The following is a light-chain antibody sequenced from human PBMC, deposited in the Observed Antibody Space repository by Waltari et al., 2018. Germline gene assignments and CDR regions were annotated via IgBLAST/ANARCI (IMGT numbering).Light chain of an antibody. CDR3: CSYAGSSTLL. V-gene: IGLV2-23*01. J-gene: IGLJ2*01. Sequence: VSGSPGQSITVSCTGTSSDVGSYNLVSWYQQHPGKAPKLMIYEGSKRPSGVSNRFSGSKSGNTASLTISGLQAEDEADYYCCSYAGSSTLLFGGGTKVTVL. CDR2: EGS. CDR1: SSDVGSYNL.